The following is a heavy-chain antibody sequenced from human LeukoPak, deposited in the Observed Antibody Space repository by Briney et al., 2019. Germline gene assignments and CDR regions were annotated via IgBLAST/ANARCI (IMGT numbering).Heavy chain of an antibody. J-gene: IGHJ4*02. CDR2: IFTSGNA. Sequence: SETLSLTCTVSGGSISSGSYYWSWIRQPAGKGLEWIGRIFTSGNANYNPSLKSRVTMSVDTSKNQFSLKLSSATAADTAVYYCARVGTSSWYAGDFDYWGQGTLVTVSS. D-gene: IGHD6-13*01. CDR1: GGSISSGSYY. V-gene: IGHV4-61*02. CDR3: ARVGTSSWYAGDFDY.